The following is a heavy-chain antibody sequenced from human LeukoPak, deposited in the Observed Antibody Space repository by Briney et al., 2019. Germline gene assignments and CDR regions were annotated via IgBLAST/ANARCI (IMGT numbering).Heavy chain of an antibody. J-gene: IGHJ4*02. CDR3: AKDDYGDKRTNY. CDR1: GFSITNYW. Sequence: PGGSLRLSCAASGFSITNYWMHWVRQAPGKGPVWVSRIGPDGSGTTYADSVKGRFTISRDTAKNTVFLQMNTLTADDTAVYYCAKDDYGDKRTNYWGQGTLVTVSS. V-gene: IGHV3-74*01. D-gene: IGHD4-17*01. CDR2: IGPDGSGT.